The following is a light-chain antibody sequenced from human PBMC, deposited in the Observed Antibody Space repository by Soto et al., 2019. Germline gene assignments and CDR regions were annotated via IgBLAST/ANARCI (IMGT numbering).Light chain of an antibody. CDR2: DAS. Sequence: EMVMTQSPDTLSVSPGARITLSCRASQSVRNDLAWYQQKPGQAPRLLIYDASNRATGIPARFSGSGSGTDFTLTISSLEPEDFAVYYCQQRSNWPPITFGQGTRLEIK. V-gene: IGKV3-11*01. CDR1: QSVRND. CDR3: QQRSNWPPIT. J-gene: IGKJ5*01.